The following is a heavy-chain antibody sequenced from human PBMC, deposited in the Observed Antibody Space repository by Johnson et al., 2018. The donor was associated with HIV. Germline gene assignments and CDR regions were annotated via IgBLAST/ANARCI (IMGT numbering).Heavy chain of an antibody. CDR2: ISGSGGST. V-gene: IGHV3-NL1*01. CDR1: GFTFSNYG. Sequence: QVQLVESGGGVVQPGGSLRLSCAASGFTFSNYGMHWVRQAPGKGLEWVSSISGSGGSTYYANSVKGRFTISRDDSKNTLYLLMNSLKTDDTAVYYCPTGPVGATQGGGAFDIWGLGTMVTVSS. CDR3: PTGPVGATQGGGAFDI. J-gene: IGHJ3*02. D-gene: IGHD1-26*01.